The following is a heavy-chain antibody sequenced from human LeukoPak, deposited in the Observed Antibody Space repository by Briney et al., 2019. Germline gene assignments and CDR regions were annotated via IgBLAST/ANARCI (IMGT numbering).Heavy chain of an antibody. Sequence: VASVKVSCKASGYTFTSYGISWVRQAPGQGLEWMGIINPSGGSTSYAQKFQGRVTMTRDMSTSTVYMELSSLRSEDTAVYYCARDRTTVTTYPDYWGQGTLVTVSS. CDR2: INPSGGST. CDR1: GYTFTSYG. J-gene: IGHJ4*02. D-gene: IGHD4-17*01. V-gene: IGHV1-46*01. CDR3: ARDRTTVTTYPDY.